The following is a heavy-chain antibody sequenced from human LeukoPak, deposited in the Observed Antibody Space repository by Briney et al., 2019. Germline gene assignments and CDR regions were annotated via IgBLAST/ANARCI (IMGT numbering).Heavy chain of an antibody. Sequence: TGRSLRLSCAASGFTFSDYGMQWVRQAPGKGLEWVAVLWSDGTTNYCADSVKGRFTFSRDNSKNTLHLEMNRLRAEDTALYYCARERAPFDGLDHWGQGTLVTVSS. CDR3: ARERAPFDGLDH. CDR1: GFTFSDYG. J-gene: IGHJ4*02. CDR2: LWSDGTTN. V-gene: IGHV3-33*01.